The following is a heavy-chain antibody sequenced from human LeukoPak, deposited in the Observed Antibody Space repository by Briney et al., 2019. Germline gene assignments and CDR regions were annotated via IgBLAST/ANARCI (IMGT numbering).Heavy chain of an antibody. CDR2: ISSSGSTI. J-gene: IGHJ4*02. D-gene: IGHD6-13*01. CDR1: GFTFSSYE. V-gene: IGHV3-48*03. CDR3: ARLAAGSDYFDS. Sequence: PGGSLRLSCAASGFTFSSYEMNWVRQAPGKGLEWVSYISSSGSTIYYADSVKGRFTISRDNAKNSLYLQMNGLRAEDTAVYYCARLAAGSDYFDSWGQGTLVTVSS.